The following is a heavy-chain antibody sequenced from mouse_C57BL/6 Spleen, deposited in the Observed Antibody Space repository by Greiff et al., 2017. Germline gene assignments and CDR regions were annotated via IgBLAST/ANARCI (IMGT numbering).Heavy chain of an antibody. V-gene: IGHV1-50*01. Sequence: QVQLQQPGAELVKPGASVKLSCKASGYTFTSYWMQWVKQRPGHGLEWIGEIDPSDSYTNYNQKFKGKATLTVDTSSSTAYMQLSSLTSEDSAVYYCANHYYGSSYEDYWGQGTTLTVSS. CDR3: ANHYYGSSYEDY. CDR2: IDPSDSYT. J-gene: IGHJ2*01. D-gene: IGHD1-1*01. CDR1: GYTFTSYW.